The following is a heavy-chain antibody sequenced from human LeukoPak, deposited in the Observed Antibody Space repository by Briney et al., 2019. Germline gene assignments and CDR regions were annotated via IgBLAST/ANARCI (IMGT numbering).Heavy chain of an antibody. D-gene: IGHD3-10*01. J-gene: IGHJ5*02. CDR2: MNPNSGNT. Sequence: ASVKVSCKASGYTFTSYDINWVRQATGQGLEWMGWMNPNSGNTGYAQKFQGRVTITRNTSISTAYMELSSLRSEDTAVYYCARGGYYGSGNDFRFDPWGQGTLVTVSS. CDR1: GYTFTSYD. CDR3: ARGGYYGSGNDFRFDP. V-gene: IGHV1-8*03.